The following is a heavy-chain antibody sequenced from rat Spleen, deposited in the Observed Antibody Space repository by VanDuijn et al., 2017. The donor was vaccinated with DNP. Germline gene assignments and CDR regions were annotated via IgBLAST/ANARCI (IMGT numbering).Heavy chain of an antibody. D-gene: IGHD5-1*01. CDR3: TTNWELPYWYFDF. V-gene: IGHV5-20*01. CDR1: GFTFSDYY. Sequence: EVQLAESGGGLVQPGRSLKLSCAASGFTFSDYYMAWVRQAPTKGLEWVASISYDGGSTYYRDSVKGRFTISRDNAKSSLYLQMDSLRSEDTATYYCTTNWELPYWYFDFWGPGTMVTVSS. J-gene: IGHJ1*01. CDR2: ISYDGGST.